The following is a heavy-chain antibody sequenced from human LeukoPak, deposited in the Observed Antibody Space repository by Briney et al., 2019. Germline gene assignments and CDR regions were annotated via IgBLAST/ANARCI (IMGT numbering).Heavy chain of an antibody. V-gene: IGHV1-2*02. CDR3: ARSLISLAAGLNY. CDR2: INPNSGGT. D-gene: IGHD6-13*01. Sequence: ASVKVSCKASGYTFTGYYMHWVRQAPGQGLEWMGWINPNSGGTNYAQKFQGRVTMTRDTSSSTAYMELSRLRSDDTAVYYCARSLISLAAGLNYWGQGTLVTVSS. CDR1: GYTFTGYY. J-gene: IGHJ4*02.